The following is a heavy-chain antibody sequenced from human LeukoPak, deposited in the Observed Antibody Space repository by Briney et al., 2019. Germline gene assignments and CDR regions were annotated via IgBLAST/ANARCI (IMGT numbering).Heavy chain of an antibody. CDR3: AKGLRTGVGPYMGYHYYMDV. CDR1: GFTFSDYY. J-gene: IGHJ6*03. CDR2: INDNGAGT. D-gene: IGHD3-16*01. Sequence: HPGGSLRLSCAASGFTFSDYYMSWVRQAPGKGLKWVSTINDNGAGTYYADSVKGRFTISRDNSYDTVSLQMNSLRDEDTGVYYCAKGLRTGVGPYMGYHYYMDVWGKGATVTVSS. V-gene: IGHV3-23*01.